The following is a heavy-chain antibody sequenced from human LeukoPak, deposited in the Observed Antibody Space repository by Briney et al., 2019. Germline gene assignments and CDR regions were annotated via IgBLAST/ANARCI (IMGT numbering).Heavy chain of an antibody. CDR1: GFTFDDYA. D-gene: IGHD3-22*01. Sequence: GGSLRLSCAASGFTFDDYAMHWVRQAPGKGLEWVSGISWNSGSIGYADSVKGRFTISRDNAKNSLYLQMNSLRAEDTAVYYCARDLQGDSSGYPSWGQGTLATVSS. J-gene: IGHJ4*02. V-gene: IGHV3-9*01. CDR3: ARDLQGDSSGYPS. CDR2: ISWNSGSI.